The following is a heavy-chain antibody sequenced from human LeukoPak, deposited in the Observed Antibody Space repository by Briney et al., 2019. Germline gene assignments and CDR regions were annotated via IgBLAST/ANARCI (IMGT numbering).Heavy chain of an antibody. D-gene: IGHD2-2*01. J-gene: IGHJ6*02. CDR2: IYYSGST. CDR3: ARADSDCSSTSCYQRHARRYYYYGMDV. CDR1: GGSISIGGYY. Sequence: SETLSLTCTVSGGSISIGGYYWSWIRQHPGKGLEWIGYIYYSGSTYYNPSLKSRVTISVDTSKNQFSLKLSSVTAADTAVYYCARADSDCSSTSCYQRHARRYYYYGMDVWGQGTTVTVSS. V-gene: IGHV4-31*03.